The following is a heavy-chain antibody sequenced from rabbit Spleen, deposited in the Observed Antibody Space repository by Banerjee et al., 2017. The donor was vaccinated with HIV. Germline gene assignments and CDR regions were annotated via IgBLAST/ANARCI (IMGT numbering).Heavy chain of an antibody. Sequence: QSLEESGGDLVKPGASLTLTCTASGFSFSSGDDMCWVRQAPGKGLEWIGCINSGSGNTDYASWAKGRFTISKISSTTATLQMTSLTAADTATYFCARDKAYNGYAFDLWGPGTLVTVS. V-gene: IGHV1S40*01. CDR2: INSGSGNT. CDR3: ARDKAYNGYAFDL. CDR1: GFSFSSGDD. J-gene: IGHJ4*01. D-gene: IGHD6-1*01.